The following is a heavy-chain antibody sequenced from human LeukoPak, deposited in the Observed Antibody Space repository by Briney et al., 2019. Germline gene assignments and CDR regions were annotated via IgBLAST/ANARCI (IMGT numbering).Heavy chain of an antibody. CDR1: EFTFSNYA. V-gene: IGHV3-23*01. J-gene: IGHJ3*02. D-gene: IGHD1-1*01. Sequence: GGSLRLSCAASEFTFSNYAMNWVRQAPGKGLEWVSGISGGGGSTYYADSVKGRFTISRDNSKNTLYLQMNSLRAEDTAVYYCARTTGTTPSGAFDIWGQGTMVTVSS. CDR2: ISGGGGST. CDR3: ARTTGTTPSGAFDI.